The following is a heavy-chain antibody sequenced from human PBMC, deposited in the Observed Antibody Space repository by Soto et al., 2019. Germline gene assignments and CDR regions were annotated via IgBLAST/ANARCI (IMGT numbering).Heavy chain of an antibody. CDR2: IWYDGSNK. V-gene: IGHV3-33*01. CDR1: GFTFSSYG. J-gene: IGHJ4*02. Sequence: GGSLRLSCAASGFTFSSYGMHWVRQAPGKGLEWVAVIWYDGSNKYYADSVKGRFTISRDNSKNTLYLQMNSLRAEDTAVYYCARDAGSSGYYFDYWGQGPLVTVPS. CDR3: ARDAGSSGYYFDY. D-gene: IGHD3-22*01.